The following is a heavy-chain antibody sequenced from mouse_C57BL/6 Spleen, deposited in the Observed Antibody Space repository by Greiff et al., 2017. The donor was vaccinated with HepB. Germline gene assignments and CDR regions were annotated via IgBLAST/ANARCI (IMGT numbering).Heavy chain of an antibody. CDR1: GYTFTSYW. V-gene: IGHV1-61*01. J-gene: IGHJ4*01. CDR2: IYPSDSET. D-gene: IGHD1-1*01. CDR3: ARSLYGSSRYYYAMDY. Sequence: VQLQQPGAELVRPGSSVKLSCKASGYTFTSYWMDWVKQRPGQGLEWIGNIYPSDSETHYNQKFKDKATLTVDKSSSTAYMQLSSLTSEDSAVYYCARSLYGSSRYYYAMDYWGQGTSVTVSS.